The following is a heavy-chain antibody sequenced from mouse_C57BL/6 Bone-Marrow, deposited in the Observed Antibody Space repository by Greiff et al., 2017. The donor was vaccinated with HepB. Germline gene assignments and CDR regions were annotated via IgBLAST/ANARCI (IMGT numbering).Heavy chain of an antibody. J-gene: IGHJ4*01. CDR3: ARWEYYGSSYVDYYAMDY. CDR1: GYTFTDYY. D-gene: IGHD1-1*01. V-gene: IGHV1-76*01. Sequence: QVQLQQSGAELVRPGASVKLSCKASGYTFTDYYINWVKQRPGQGLEWIARIYPGSGNTYYNEKFKGKATLTAEKSSSTAYMQLSSLTSEDSAVYFCARWEYYGSSYVDYYAMDYWGQGTSVTVSS. CDR2: IYPGSGNT.